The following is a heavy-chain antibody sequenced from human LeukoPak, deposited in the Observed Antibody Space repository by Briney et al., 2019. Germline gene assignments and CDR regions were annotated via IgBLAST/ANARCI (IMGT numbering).Heavy chain of an antibody. Sequence: SETLSLTCAVSGGSISSSNWWSWVRQPPGKGLEWIGEIYHSGSTNYNPSLKSRVTISVDKSKNQFSLKLSSVTAADTAVYYCARVLRFTMVRGVIIKRGYYYYMDVWGKGTTVTISS. D-gene: IGHD3-10*01. CDR2: IYHSGST. V-gene: IGHV4-4*02. J-gene: IGHJ6*03. CDR3: ARVLRFTMVRGVIIKRGYYYYMDV. CDR1: GGSISSSNW.